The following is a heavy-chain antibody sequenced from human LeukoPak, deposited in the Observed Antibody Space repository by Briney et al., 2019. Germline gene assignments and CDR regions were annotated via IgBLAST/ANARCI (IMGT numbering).Heavy chain of an antibody. CDR2: ISGSDYST. J-gene: IGHJ4*02. CDR3: AKGEESNYMYLGAS. V-gene: IGHV3-23*01. CDR1: GFTFSSYA. Sequence: PGGSLRLSCAASGFTFSSYAMSWVRQAPGKGLEWVSGISGSDYSTYYADSVKGRFTISRDNSKNTLYLQMNSLRAGDTAVYYCAKGEESNYMYLGASWGQGTLVTVSS. D-gene: IGHD1-26*01.